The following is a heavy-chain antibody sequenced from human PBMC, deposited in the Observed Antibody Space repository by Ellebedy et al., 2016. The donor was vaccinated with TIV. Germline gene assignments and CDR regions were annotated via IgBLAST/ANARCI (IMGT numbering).Heavy chain of an antibody. D-gene: IGHD2-2*02. CDR3: AKGTYCSSTSCYRGLFDY. CDR1: GFTFSSYS. Sequence: GESLKISXAASGFTFSSYSMNWVRQAPGKGLEWVSSISSSSSYIYYADSVKGRFTISRDNAKNSLYLQMNSLRAEDTALYYCAKGTYCSSTSCYRGLFDYWGQGTLVTVSS. J-gene: IGHJ4*02. V-gene: IGHV3-21*04. CDR2: ISSSSSYI.